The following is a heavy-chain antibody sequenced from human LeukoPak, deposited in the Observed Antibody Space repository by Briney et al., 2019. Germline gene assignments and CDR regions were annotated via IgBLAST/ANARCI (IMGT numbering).Heavy chain of an antibody. CDR3: ARAVYSSSWYDFSSASSYYYMDV. D-gene: IGHD6-13*01. CDR2: ISSSGSTI. Sequence: GGSLRLSCAASGFTFSSYEMNWVRQAPGKGLEWVSYISSSGSTIYYADSVKGRFTISRDNAKNSLYLQMNSLRAEDTAVYYCARAVYSSSWYDFSSASSYYYMDVWGKGTTVTISS. V-gene: IGHV3-48*03. J-gene: IGHJ6*03. CDR1: GFTFSSYE.